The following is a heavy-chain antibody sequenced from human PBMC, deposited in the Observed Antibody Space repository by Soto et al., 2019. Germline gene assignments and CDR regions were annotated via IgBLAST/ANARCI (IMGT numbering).Heavy chain of an antibody. CDR1: GGSISSYD. CDR2: TSYSGST. Sequence: SQTLSLTCTVSGGSISSYDWSWIRQPPGKGLEWIGYTSYSGSTNYNPSLKSRVTISVDTSKNQFSLKLSSVTAADTAVYYCARVQSSDWYGPDYWGQGTLVTVSS. J-gene: IGHJ4*02. CDR3: ARVQSSDWYGPDY. D-gene: IGHD6-19*01. V-gene: IGHV4-59*01.